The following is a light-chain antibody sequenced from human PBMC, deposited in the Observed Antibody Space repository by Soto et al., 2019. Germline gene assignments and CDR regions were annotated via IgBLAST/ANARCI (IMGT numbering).Light chain of an antibody. CDR2: DVN. Sequence: QSALTQPASVSGSPGQSITISCTGTSSDVGSYNFVSWYQQHPGKAPKLMIYDVNNRLSGVSNRFSGSKSGNTASLTISGLQAEDEADYYCSSYSGSTTRVVFGGGTQLTVL. V-gene: IGLV2-14*03. CDR1: SSDVGSYNF. J-gene: IGLJ2*01. CDR3: SSYSGSTTRVV.